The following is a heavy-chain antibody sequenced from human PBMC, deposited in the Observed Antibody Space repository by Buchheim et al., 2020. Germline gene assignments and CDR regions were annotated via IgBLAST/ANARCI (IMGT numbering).Heavy chain of an antibody. Sequence: QVQLVESGGGVVQPGRSLRLSCAASGFTFSSYGMHWVRQAPGKGLEWVAFIRYDGSNKYYADSVKGRFTISRDNSKNTLSMPKNSLRAEDTAVYYCAKVISVVNDFWSVWPNWFDPWGQGTL. J-gene: IGHJ5*02. V-gene: IGHV3-30*02. CDR1: GFTFSSYG. CDR3: AKVISVVNDFWSVWPNWFDP. D-gene: IGHD3-3*01. CDR2: IRYDGSNK.